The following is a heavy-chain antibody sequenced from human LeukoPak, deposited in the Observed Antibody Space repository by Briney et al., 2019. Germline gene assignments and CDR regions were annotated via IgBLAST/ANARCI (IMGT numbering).Heavy chain of an antibody. CDR3: ARDLATMVRGVKIYGMDV. D-gene: IGHD3-10*01. J-gene: IGHJ6*04. Sequence: ASVMVSCKASGGTFSSYAISWVRQAPGQGLEWMGGIIPIFGTANYAQKFQGRVTITADKSTSTAYMELSSLRSEDTAVYYCARDLATMVRGVKIYGMDVWGKGTTVTVSS. CDR1: GGTFSSYA. V-gene: IGHV1-69*06. CDR2: IIPIFGTA.